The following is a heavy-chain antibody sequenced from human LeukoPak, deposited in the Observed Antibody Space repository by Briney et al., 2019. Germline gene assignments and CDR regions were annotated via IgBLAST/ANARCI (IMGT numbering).Heavy chain of an antibody. V-gene: IGHV4-4*07. J-gene: IGHJ3*02. CDR2: IYTSGST. CDR1: GGSISSYY. Sequence: SETLSLTCTVSGGSISSYYWSWIRQPAGKGLEWIGRIYTSGSTNYNPSLKSRVTMLVDTSKNQFSLKLSSVTAADTAVYYCARDTYYYDSSSYYGAFDIWGQGTMVTVSS. CDR3: ARDTYYYDSSSYYGAFDI. D-gene: IGHD3-22*01.